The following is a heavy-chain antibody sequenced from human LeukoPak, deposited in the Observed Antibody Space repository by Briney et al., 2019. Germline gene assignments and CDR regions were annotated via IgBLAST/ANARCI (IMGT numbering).Heavy chain of an antibody. D-gene: IGHD3-22*01. CDR2: IYYSGST. CDR1: GGSISSYY. CDR3: ARVRYYYDSSGYYHAFDI. V-gene: IGHV4-59*01. J-gene: IGHJ3*02. Sequence: SETLSLTCTVSGGSISSYYWSWIRQPPGKGLEWIGYIYYSGSTNYNPSLKSRVTISVDTSRNQFSLKLSSVTAADTAVYYCARVRYYYDSSGYYHAFDIWGQGTMVTVSS.